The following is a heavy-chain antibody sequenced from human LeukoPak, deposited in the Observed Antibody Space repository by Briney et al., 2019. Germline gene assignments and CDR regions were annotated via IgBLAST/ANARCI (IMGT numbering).Heavy chain of an antibody. J-gene: IGHJ5*02. CDR2: INPSGGST. D-gene: IGHD4-17*01. CDR1: GYTFTSYY. Sequence: APVKVSCKASGYTFTSYYMHWVRQAPGQGLEWMGIINPSGGSTSYAQKFQGRVTMTRDTSTSTVYMELSSLRSEDTAVYYCARDGLTTVTTSWFDPWGQGTLVTVSS. CDR3: ARDGLTTVTTSWFDP. V-gene: IGHV1-46*01.